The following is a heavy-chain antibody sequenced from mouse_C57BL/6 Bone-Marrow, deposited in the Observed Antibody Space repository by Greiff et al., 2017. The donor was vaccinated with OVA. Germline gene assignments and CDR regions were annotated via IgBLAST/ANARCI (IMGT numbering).Heavy chain of an antibody. J-gene: IGHJ2*01. Sequence: VQLQQSGAELVRPGASVKLSCTASGFNIKDYYMHWVKQRPEQGLEWIGRIDPEDGDTEYAPKFQGKATMTADTSSNTAYLPLSSLTSEDTAVYYCTTYPGGFRRVDYWGQGTTLTVSS. CDR1: GFNIKDYY. V-gene: IGHV14-1*01. CDR2: IDPEDGDT. CDR3: TTYPGGFRRVDY.